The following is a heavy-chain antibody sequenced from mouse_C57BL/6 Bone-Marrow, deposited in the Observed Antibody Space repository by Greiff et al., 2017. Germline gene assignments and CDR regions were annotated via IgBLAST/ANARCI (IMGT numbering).Heavy chain of an antibody. CDR1: GYTFTSYW. CDR3: ARRAQGRGAMDY. J-gene: IGHJ4*01. CDR2: IDPSDSET. V-gene: IGHV1-52*01. D-gene: IGHD3-2*02. Sequence: VQLQQPGAELVRPGSSVKLSCKASGYTFTSYWMHWVKQRPIQGLEWIGNIDPSDSETHYNQKFKDKATLTVDKSSSTAYMQLSSLTSEDSAVYYCARRAQGRGAMDYWGQGTTVTVSS.